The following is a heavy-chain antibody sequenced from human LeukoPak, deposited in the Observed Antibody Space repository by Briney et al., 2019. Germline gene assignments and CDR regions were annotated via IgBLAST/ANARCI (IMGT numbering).Heavy chain of an antibody. J-gene: IGHJ4*02. V-gene: IGHV4-31*03. CDR1: GGSISSGGYY. D-gene: IGHD6-13*01. CDR3: ARDDSSSWYNYFDY. CDR2: IYYSGST. Sequence: SETLSLTCTVSGGSISSGGYYWNWVRQHPGKGLEWIGYIYYSGSTHYNPSLKSRVTMSVDMSNNQVSLKLTSVTAADTAVYYCARDDSSSWYNYFDYWGQGTLVTVSS.